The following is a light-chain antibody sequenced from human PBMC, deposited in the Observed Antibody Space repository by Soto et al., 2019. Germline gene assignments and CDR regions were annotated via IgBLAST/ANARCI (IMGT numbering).Light chain of an antibody. CDR2: GAS. CDR3: QQYGSSPQT. J-gene: IGKJ1*01. CDR1: QSVSSN. V-gene: IGKV3-15*01. Sequence: EIVMTQSPATLSVSPGERATLSCGASQSVSSNLAWYQRKPGQAPRLLIYGASTRATGIPARFSGSGSGTEFTLTISSLQSEDFAVYYCQQYGSSPQTFGQGTKVDIK.